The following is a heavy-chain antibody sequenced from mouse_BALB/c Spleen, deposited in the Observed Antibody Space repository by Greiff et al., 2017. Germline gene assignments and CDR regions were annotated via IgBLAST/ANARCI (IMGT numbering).Heavy chain of an antibody. V-gene: IGHV10S3*01. CDR3: VREGDYGYDEFAY. D-gene: IGHD2-2*01. CDR1: GFTFNTNA. CDR2: IRSKSNNYAT. Sequence: EVQLVETGGGLVQPKGSLKLSCAASGFTFNTNAMNWVRQAPGKGLEWVARIRSKSNNYATYYADSVKDRFTISRDDSQSMLYLQMNNLKTEDTAMYYCVREGDYGYDEFAYWGQGTLVTVSA. J-gene: IGHJ3*01.